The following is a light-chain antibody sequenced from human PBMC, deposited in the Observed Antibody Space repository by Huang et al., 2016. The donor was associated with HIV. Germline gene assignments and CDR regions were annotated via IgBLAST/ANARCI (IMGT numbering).Light chain of an antibody. Sequence: ELVMTQSPVTLSASPGERVTLSCWASQSVSRNLAWFQQKPGQAPRLLIYDTSIRSPGSPDRFSGSGSGTDFALTISSLQSEDFAFYYCQQYSDWPRTFGPGTKVDMK. J-gene: IGKJ3*01. CDR2: DTS. CDR3: QQYSDWPRT. V-gene: IGKV3-15*01. CDR1: QSVSRN.